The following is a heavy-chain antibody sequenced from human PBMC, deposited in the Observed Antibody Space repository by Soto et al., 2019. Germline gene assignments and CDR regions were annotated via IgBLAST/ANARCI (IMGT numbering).Heavy chain of an antibody. CDR1: GFSLSTSGMC. CDR2: IDWDDDK. J-gene: IGHJ4*02. CDR3: ARSLYYYDSSGYLH. Sequence: GPTLVNPTQTLTLTCTFSGFSLSTSGMCVSWIRQPPGKALEWLALIDWDDDKYYSTSLKTRLTISKDTSKNQVVLTMSNMDPVDTATYYCARSLYYYDSSGYLHWGQGTLVTVSS. D-gene: IGHD3-22*01. V-gene: IGHV2-70*01.